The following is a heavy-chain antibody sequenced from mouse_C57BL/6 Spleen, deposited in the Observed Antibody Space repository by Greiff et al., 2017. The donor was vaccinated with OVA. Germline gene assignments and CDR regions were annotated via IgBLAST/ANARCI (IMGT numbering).Heavy chain of an antibody. V-gene: IGHV11-2*01. D-gene: IGHD2-4*01. Sequence: EVMLVETGGGLVQPGGSRGLSCEGSGFTFSGFWMSWVRQTPGKTLEWIGDINSDGSAINYAPSIKDRFTIFRDNDKSTLYLQMSNVRSEDTATYFCMRGGPIYYDYDRWYFDVWGTGTTVTVSS. CDR3: MRGGPIYYDYDRWYFDV. CDR2: INSDGSAI. J-gene: IGHJ1*03. CDR1: GFTFSGFW.